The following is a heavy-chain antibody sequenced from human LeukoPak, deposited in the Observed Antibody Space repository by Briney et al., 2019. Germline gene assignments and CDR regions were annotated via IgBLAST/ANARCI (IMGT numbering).Heavy chain of an antibody. J-gene: IGHJ4*02. CDR1: GFTFSSYS. Sequence: GGSLRLSCAASGFTFSSYSMNWVRQAPGKGLEWVSSISSSSSYIYYADSVKGRFTISRDNAKNSLYLQMNSLRAEDTAVYYCARQGSYYPADLDYWGQGTLVTVSS. V-gene: IGHV3-21*01. CDR2: ISSSSSYI. CDR3: ARQGSYYPADLDY. D-gene: IGHD3-22*01.